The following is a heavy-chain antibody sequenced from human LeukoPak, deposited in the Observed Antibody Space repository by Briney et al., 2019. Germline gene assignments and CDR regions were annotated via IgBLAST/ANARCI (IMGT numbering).Heavy chain of an antibody. CDR2: IIPIFGTA. V-gene: IGHV1-69*01. D-gene: IGHD2-2*01. CDR3: ARGLGIAAMSYFDY. Sequence: SVKVSCKASGGTFSSYAISWVRQVPGQGLEWMGGIIPIFGTANYAQKFQGRVTITADESTSTAYMELSSLRSEDTAVYYCARGLGIAAMSYFDYWGQGTLVTVSS. CDR1: GGTFSSYA. J-gene: IGHJ4*02.